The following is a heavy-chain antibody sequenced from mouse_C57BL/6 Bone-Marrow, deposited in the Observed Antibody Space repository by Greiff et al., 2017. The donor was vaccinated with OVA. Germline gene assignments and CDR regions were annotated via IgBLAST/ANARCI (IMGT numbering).Heavy chain of an antibody. Sequence: DVQLVESGGGLVKPGGSLKLSCAASGFTFSDYGMHWVRQAPEKGLEWVAYISSGSSTIYYADTVKGRFTISRDNAKNTLFLQMTSVRSEDTAMYYCARNWDGAMDYWGQGTSVTVSS. CDR1: GFTFSDYG. J-gene: IGHJ4*01. V-gene: IGHV5-17*01. CDR2: ISSGSSTI. CDR3: ARNWDGAMDY. D-gene: IGHD4-1*01.